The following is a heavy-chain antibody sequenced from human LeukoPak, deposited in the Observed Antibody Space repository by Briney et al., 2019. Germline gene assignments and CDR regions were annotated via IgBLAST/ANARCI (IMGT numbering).Heavy chain of an antibody. D-gene: IGHD5-12*01. CDR3: ARENSGYDSYFYYFYGMDV. CDR2: IYYSGST. J-gene: IGHJ6*02. CDR1: GGSVSSGSYY. V-gene: IGHV4-61*01. Sequence: TPSETLSLTCTVSGGSVSSGSYYWSWIRQPPGKGLEWIGYIYYSGSTNYNPSLKSRVTISVDTSKNQFSLKLSSVTAADTAVYYCARENSGYDSYFYYFYGMDVWGQGTTVTGSS.